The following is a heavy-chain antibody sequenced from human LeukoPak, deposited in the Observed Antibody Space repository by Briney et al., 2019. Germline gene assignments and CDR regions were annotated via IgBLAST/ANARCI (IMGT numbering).Heavy chain of an antibody. V-gene: IGHV1-18*01. J-gene: IGHJ4*02. CDR1: GYSLSSNG. D-gene: IGHD4-4*01. CDR3: AREGATDYYFDP. Sequence: GASVKVSCKASGYSLSSNGISWARQAPGQGLEWMGWISDYSGNTEYAQNFQDRVTLTTDRSTNTAYMELRSLRSDDTAVYYCAREGATDYYFDPWGQGTLVTVSS. CDR2: ISDYSGNT.